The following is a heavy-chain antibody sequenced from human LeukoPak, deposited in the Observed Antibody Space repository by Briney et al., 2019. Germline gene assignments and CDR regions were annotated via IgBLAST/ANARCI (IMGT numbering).Heavy chain of an antibody. D-gene: IGHD3-10*01. J-gene: IGHJ4*02. CDR1: GFAFSTFT. Sequence: GGSLRLSCAASGFAFSTFTMSWVRQVPGKGLEWVSSISINGGSTYYADSVQGRFTISRANSKNTLYLQMDSPRAEDTAFYYCAKRVGGSGSGQYYFDYWGQGALVTVSS. V-gene: IGHV3-23*01. CDR2: ISINGGST. CDR3: AKRVGGSGSGQYYFDY.